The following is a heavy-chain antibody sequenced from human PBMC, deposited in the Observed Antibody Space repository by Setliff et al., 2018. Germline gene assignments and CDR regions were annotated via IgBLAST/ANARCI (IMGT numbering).Heavy chain of an antibody. CDR3: ARDPIMGFYDSTGYSTLNWYFDL. J-gene: IGHJ2*01. CDR2: IYYSGST. V-gene: IGHV4-30-4*08. CDR1: GGSISSGDYY. Sequence: SETLSLTCTVSGGSISSGDYYWSWIRQPPGKGLEWIGYIYYSGSTYYNPSLKSRFRISVDTSKNQFSLKLNSVTAADTAVYYRARDPIMGFYDSTGYSTLNWYFDLWGRGTLVTVSS. D-gene: IGHD3-22*01.